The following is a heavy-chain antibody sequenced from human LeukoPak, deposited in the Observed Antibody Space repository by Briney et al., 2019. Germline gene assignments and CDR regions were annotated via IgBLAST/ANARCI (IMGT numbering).Heavy chain of an antibody. CDR2: ISSSSSSI. V-gene: IGHV3-48*01. J-gene: IGHJ4*02. D-gene: IGHD3-22*01. CDR3: ARDQDYYDSSGYYTPFFDY. CDR1: GFTFSSYS. Sequence: GGSLRLSCAASGFTFSSYSMNWVRQAPGKGLEWVSYISSSSSSIYYADSVKGRFTISRDNAKNSLYLQMNSLRAEDTAVYYCARDQDYYDSSGYYTPFFDYWGQGTLVTVSS.